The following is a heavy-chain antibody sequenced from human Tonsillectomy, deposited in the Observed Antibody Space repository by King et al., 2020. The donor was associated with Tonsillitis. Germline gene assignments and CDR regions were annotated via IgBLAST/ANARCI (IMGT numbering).Heavy chain of an antibody. D-gene: IGHD5-24*01. CDR2: IIPILGIA. Sequence: QLVQSGAEVKKPGSSVNVSCKASGGTFSSYAISWVRQAPGQGLEWMGRIIPILGIANYAQKFQGRVTITADKSTSTAYMELSSLRSEDTAVYYCARDPTIRMATNRHYFDYWGQGTLVTVSS. J-gene: IGHJ4*02. V-gene: IGHV1-69*04. CDR1: GGTFSSYA. CDR3: ARDPTIRMATNRHYFDY.